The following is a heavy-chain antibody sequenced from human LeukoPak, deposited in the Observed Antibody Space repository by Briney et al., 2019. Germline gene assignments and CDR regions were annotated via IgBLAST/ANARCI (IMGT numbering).Heavy chain of an antibody. V-gene: IGHV5-51*01. CDR3: ATRTYSSSWYGAFDI. Sequence: GESLKISCKGPGYSYISYWIGWVRQMPGKGLEGMGIIYPGDSDTRYSPSFQGQVTISADKSIRTAYLQWSSLKASDSAMYYCATRTYSSSWYGAFDIWGQGTMVTVSS. CDR2: IYPGDSDT. CDR1: GYSYISYW. J-gene: IGHJ3*02. D-gene: IGHD6-13*01.